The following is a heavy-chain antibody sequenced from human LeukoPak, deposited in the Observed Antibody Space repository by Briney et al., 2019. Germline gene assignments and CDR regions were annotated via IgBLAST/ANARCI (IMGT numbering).Heavy chain of an antibody. J-gene: IGHJ4*02. CDR1: GGPFSGYY. CDR2: IKHSGNT. Sequence: NPSETLSLTCAVYGGPFSGYYWSWIRQPPGKGLEWIGEIKHSGNTNYNPSLKSRVTISVDTSKNQFSLKLTSVAAADTAVYYCARGIVIGGTYVDSWGQGTLVTVSS. V-gene: IGHV4-34*01. D-gene: IGHD2-15*01. CDR3: ARGIVIGGTYVDS.